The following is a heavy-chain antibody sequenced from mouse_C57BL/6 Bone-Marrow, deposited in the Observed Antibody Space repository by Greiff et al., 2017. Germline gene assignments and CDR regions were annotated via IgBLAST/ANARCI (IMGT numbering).Heavy chain of an antibody. D-gene: IGHD1-1*01. V-gene: IGHV1-18*01. CDR2: INPNNGGT. CDR3: ARDYGSSYYWDFDV. J-gene: IGHJ1*03. CDR1: GYTFTDYN. Sequence: EVQLQESGPELVKPGASVKIPCKASGYTFTDYNMDWVKQSHGKSLEWIGDINPNNGGTIYNQKFKGKATLTVDKSSSTAYMELRSLTSEDTAGYYCARDYGSSYYWDFDVWGTGTTVTVSS.